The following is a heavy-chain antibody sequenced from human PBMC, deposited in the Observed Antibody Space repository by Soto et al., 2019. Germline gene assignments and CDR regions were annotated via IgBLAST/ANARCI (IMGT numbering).Heavy chain of an antibody. D-gene: IGHD4-4*01. V-gene: IGHV3-74*01. J-gene: IGHJ4*02. CDR1: GFTFSSYW. CDR2: INSDGTST. Sequence: EVQLVKSGGGLVQPGGSLRLSCAASGFTFSSYWMQWVRQAPGKGLVWVSRINSDGTSTSYADSVKGRFTISRDNAKNTLYLQMNSLRAEDTAVYYCARDDYSNHFFNYWGQGTLVTVSS. CDR3: ARDDYSNHFFNY.